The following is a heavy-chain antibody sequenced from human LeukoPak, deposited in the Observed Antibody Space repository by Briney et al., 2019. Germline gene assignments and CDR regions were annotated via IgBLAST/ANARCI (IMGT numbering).Heavy chain of an antibody. CDR2: IYSSGYT. CDR1: GGAIRSHY. CDR3: ARGEHSVDS. J-gene: IGHJ4*02. Sequence: SETLSLTCTVSGGAIRSHYWNWIRQPAGKGLEWSGRIYSSGYTNDNPFLKSRITMSVDISKNQFSLRLNSVTAADTAVYYCARGEHSVDSWGQGMLVTVSS. D-gene: IGHD1/OR15-1a*01. V-gene: IGHV4-4*07.